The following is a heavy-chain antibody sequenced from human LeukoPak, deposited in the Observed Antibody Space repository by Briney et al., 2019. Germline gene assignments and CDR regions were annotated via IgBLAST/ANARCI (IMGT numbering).Heavy chain of an antibody. CDR1: GYTLTELS. D-gene: IGHD3-22*01. CDR3: ARASAMIVVVRGAFDI. Sequence: SCKVSGYTLTELSMNWVRQAPGKGLEWVSYISSSGSTIYYADSVKGRFTISRDNAKNSLYLQMNSLRAEDTAVYYCARASAMIVVVRGAFDIWGQGTMVTVSS. CDR2: ISSSGSTI. V-gene: IGHV3-11*04. J-gene: IGHJ3*02.